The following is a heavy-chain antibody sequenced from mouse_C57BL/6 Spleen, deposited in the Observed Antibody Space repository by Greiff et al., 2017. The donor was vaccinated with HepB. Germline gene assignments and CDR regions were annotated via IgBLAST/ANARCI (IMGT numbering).Heavy chain of an antibody. CDR2: IYPGDGDT. J-gene: IGHJ1*03. D-gene: IGHD2-4*01. CDR1: GYAFSSYW. V-gene: IGHV1-80*01. Sequence: QVHVKQSGAELVKPGASVKISCKASGYAFSSYWMNWVKQRPGKGLEWIGQIYPGDGDTNYNGKFKGKATLTADKSSSTAYMQLSSLTSEDSAVYFCARNDYDWYFDVWGTGTTVTVSS. CDR3: ARNDYDWYFDV.